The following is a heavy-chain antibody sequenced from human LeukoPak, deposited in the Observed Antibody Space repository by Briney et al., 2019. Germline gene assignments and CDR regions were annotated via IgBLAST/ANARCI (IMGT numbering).Heavy chain of an antibody. D-gene: IGHD3-22*01. CDR2: ISAYNGNT. J-gene: IGHJ4*02. CDR3: ARSSNYDSSGYYSR. V-gene: IGHV1-18*01. Sequence: GASVKVSCTASGYTFTSYGISWVRQAPGQGLEWMGWISAYNGNTNYAQKLQGRVTMTTDTSTSTAYMELRSLRSDDTAVCYCARSSNYDSSGYYSRWGQGTLVTVSS. CDR1: GYTFTSYG.